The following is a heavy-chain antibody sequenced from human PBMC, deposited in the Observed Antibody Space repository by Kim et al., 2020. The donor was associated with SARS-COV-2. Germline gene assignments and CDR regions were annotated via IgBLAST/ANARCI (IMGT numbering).Heavy chain of an antibody. J-gene: IGHJ6*02. Sequence: GGSLRLSCTASGFTFGDYAMSWVRQAPGKGLEWVGFIRSKAYGGTTEYAASVKGRFTISRDDSKSIAYLQMNSLKTEDTAVYYCTRVPEYYYGMDVWGQGTTVTVSS. CDR3: TRVPEYYYGMDV. V-gene: IGHV3-49*04. CDR2: IRSKAYGGTT. CDR1: GFTFGDYA.